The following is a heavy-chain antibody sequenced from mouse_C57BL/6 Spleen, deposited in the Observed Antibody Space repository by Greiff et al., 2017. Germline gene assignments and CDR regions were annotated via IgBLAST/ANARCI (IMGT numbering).Heavy chain of an antibody. CDR1: GYTFTSYW. V-gene: IGHV1-53*01. Sequence: QVQLQQPGTELVKPGASVKLSCKASGYTFTSYWMHWVKQRPGQGLEWIGNINPSNGGTNYNEKFKSKATLTVGKSSSTAYMQLSSLTSEDSAVYYCARDGYDSAWFAYWGQGTLVTVSA. J-gene: IGHJ3*01. CDR2: INPSNGGT. D-gene: IGHD2-2*01. CDR3: ARDGYDSAWFAY.